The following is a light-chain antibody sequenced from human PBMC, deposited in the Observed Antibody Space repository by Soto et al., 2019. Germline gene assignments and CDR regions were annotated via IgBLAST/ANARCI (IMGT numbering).Light chain of an antibody. J-gene: IGKJ5*01. CDR1: RYIGNW. V-gene: IGKV1-5*03. Sequence: IQITQGRSIMSASVGDRVTITCRASRYIGNWLAWYQQKPGKAPNLLIYKASNVESGVPSRFSGSGSGTDFTLTISSLQPDDFTTYYCQQYNGTFGQRTLLE. CDR2: KAS. CDR3: QQYNGT.